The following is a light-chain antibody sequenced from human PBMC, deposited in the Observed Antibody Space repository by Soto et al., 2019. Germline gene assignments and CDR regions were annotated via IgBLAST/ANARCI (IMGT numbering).Light chain of an antibody. J-gene: IGLJ3*02. Sequence: QSVLTQPPSVSGAPGQRVTISCTGSSSNIGAGYDVHWYQQLPGTAPKLLIYGNSNRPSGVPDRFSGSKSGTSASLDITGLQAEDEADYYCQSYESSLSALFGGETNLTVL. CDR3: QSYESSLSAL. V-gene: IGLV1-40*01. CDR2: GNS. CDR1: SSNIGAGYD.